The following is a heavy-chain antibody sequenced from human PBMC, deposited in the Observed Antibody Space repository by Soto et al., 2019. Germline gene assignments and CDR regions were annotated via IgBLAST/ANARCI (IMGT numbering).Heavy chain of an antibody. CDR1: GGSISSGDYY. D-gene: IGHD3-10*01. CDR2: IYYSGST. CDR3: ARLAMVRGVPTYGMDV. J-gene: IGHJ6*02. V-gene: IGHV4-30-4*01. Sequence: SETLSLTCSVSGGSISSGDYYWHWIRPPPGKGLEWIGHIYYSGSTYYNSSLKSRVTISLDTSKNQFSLKLSSVTAADTAVYYCARLAMVRGVPTYGMDVWGQGTTVTVSS.